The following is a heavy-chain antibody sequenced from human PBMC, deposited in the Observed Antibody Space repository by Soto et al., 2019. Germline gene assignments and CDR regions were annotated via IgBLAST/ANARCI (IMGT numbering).Heavy chain of an antibody. CDR3: ATLIGGSRSSFDY. Sequence: QVHLVESGRGVVQPGRSLRLSCAASGFTFSSYAMHWVRQAPGKGLEWVAVISYDGSNKYYADSVKGRFTISRDNSKNTLYLQMNSLRSEDTAVYYCATLIGGSRSSFDYWGQGTLVTVSS. CDR2: ISYDGSNK. V-gene: IGHV3-30-3*01. D-gene: IGHD2-2*01. J-gene: IGHJ4*02. CDR1: GFTFSSYA.